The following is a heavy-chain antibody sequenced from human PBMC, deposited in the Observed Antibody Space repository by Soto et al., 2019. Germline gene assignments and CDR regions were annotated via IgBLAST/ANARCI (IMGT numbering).Heavy chain of an antibody. Sequence: QVQLVQSGAEVRKPGSSVKVSCKASGGTFSGFTIGWVRQAPGQGLRWVGGIIPRFGTVKYAENFEGRVTIAADDSTGTASLELRSLRSEDTAIYYCARDPYNYDVKGNLACYFDLWGRGTLVTVSS. CDR1: GGTFSGFT. J-gene: IGHJ2*01. CDR2: IIPRFGTV. D-gene: IGHD3-16*01. V-gene: IGHV1-69*01. CDR3: ARDPYNYDVKGNLACYFDL.